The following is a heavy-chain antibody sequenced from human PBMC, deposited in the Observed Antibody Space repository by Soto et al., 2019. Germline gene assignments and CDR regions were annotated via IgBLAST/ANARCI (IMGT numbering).Heavy chain of an antibody. D-gene: IGHD3-3*01. V-gene: IGHV1-46*01. CDR2: INPSGGST. Sequence: ASVKVCCKASGYTFTSYYMHWVRQAPGQGLEWMGIINPSGGSTSYAQKFQGRVTMTRDTSTSTVYMELSSLRSEDTAVYYCARSLYDFWSGYWGANYYYYGMDVWGQGTTVTVSS. J-gene: IGHJ6*02. CDR3: ARSLYDFWSGYWGANYYYYGMDV. CDR1: GYTFTSYY.